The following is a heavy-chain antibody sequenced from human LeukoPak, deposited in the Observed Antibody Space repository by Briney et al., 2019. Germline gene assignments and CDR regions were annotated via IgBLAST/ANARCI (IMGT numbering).Heavy chain of an antibody. J-gene: IGHJ4*02. CDR1: SGSFSGYY. CDR3: ARGPIVRGAYDY. D-gene: IGHD3-10*01. V-gene: IGHV4-34*01. CDR2: INHSGST. Sequence: PSETLSLTCAVYSGSFSGYYWSWIRQPPGKGLEWIGEINHSGSTNYNPSLKSRVTISVDTSKNQFSLKLSSVTAADTAVYYCARGPIVRGAYDYWGQGTLVTVSS.